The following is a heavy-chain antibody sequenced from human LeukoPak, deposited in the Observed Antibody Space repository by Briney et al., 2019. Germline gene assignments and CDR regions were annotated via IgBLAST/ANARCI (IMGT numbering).Heavy chain of an antibody. CDR2: ISYDGSNK. J-gene: IGHJ6*02. D-gene: IGHD3-9*01. Sequence: GGSLRLSCAASGFTFSSYGMHWVRQAPGKGLEWVAVISYDGSNKYYADSVKGRFTISRDNSKNTLYLQMNSLRAEDTAVYYCAKDVVSPDDYDILTGPIHLGGAPFYYYYGMDVWGQGTTVTVSS. V-gene: IGHV3-30*18. CDR3: AKDVVSPDDYDILTGPIHLGGAPFYYYYGMDV. CDR1: GFTFSSYG.